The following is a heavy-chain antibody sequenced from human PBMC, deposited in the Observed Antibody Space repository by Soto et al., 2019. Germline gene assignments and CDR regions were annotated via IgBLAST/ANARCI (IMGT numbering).Heavy chain of an antibody. J-gene: IGHJ2*01. V-gene: IGHV4-4*07. CDR3: ARGTGRYFDL. CDR1: GDSIGNFY. Sequence: SSETLSLTCAISGDSIGNFYWSWIRQPAGKGLESLGRLSASGRTNYSPSLQSRVTMSLDRSKNRFSLRLTSVSAADTAVYFCARGTGRYFDLWGRGTLVTVSS. D-gene: IGHD1-1*01. CDR2: LSASGRT.